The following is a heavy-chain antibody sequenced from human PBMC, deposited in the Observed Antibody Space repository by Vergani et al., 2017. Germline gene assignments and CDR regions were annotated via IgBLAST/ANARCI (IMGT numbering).Heavy chain of an antibody. D-gene: IGHD3-9*01. CDR3: ARGAYDILTGYYHYYYYYGVDV. V-gene: IGHV3-21*01. CDR2: ISSSSSYI. CDR1: GFTFSSYS. Sequence: EVQLVESGGGLVKPGGSLRLSCAASGFTFSSYSMNWVRQAPGKGLEWVSSISSSSSYIYYADSVKGRFTISRDNAKNSLYLQMNSLGAEDTAVYYCARGAYDILTGYYHYYYYYGVDVWGQGTTVTVSS. J-gene: IGHJ6*02.